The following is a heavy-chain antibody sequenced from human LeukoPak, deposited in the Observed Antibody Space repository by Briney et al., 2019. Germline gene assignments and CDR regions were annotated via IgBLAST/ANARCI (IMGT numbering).Heavy chain of an antibody. J-gene: IGHJ5*02. Sequence: ASVKVSCKASLYTFTGYYMHWVRQAPGQGLEWMGWINPNSGGTKYAQKFQGRVTMTRDTSMSTAYMELRRLKSDDTDVYYCARDYSASWNWFDPWGQGTLVTVSS. D-gene: IGHD6-13*01. V-gene: IGHV1-2*02. CDR2: INPNSGGT. CDR1: LYTFTGYY. CDR3: ARDYSASWNWFDP.